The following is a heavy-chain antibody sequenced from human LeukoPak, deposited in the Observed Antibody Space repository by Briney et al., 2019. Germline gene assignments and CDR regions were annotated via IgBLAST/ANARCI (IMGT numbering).Heavy chain of an antibody. D-gene: IGHD1-26*01. Sequence: GASVKVSCKASGGTFSSYAISWVRQAPGQGLEWMGGIIPIFGTANYAQKFQGRVTMTRDMSTSTVYMELSSLRSEDTAVYYCARGDGIVGATNPPYFDYWGQGTLVTVSS. CDR1: GGTFSSYA. V-gene: IGHV1-69*05. CDR3: ARGDGIVGATNPPYFDY. J-gene: IGHJ4*02. CDR2: IIPIFGTA.